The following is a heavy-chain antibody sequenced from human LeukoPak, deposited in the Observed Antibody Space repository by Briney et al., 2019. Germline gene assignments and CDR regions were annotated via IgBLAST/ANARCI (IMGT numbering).Heavy chain of an antibody. CDR2: INHSGST. Sequence: SETLSLTCAVYGGSFSGYYWSWIRQPPGKGLERIGEINHSGSTNYNPSLKSRVTISVDTSKNQFSLKLSSVTAADTAVYYCARAEGSVVPAAILDYWGQGTLITVSS. CDR3: ARAEGSVVPAAILDY. V-gene: IGHV4-34*01. D-gene: IGHD2-2*02. CDR1: GGSFSGYY. J-gene: IGHJ4*02.